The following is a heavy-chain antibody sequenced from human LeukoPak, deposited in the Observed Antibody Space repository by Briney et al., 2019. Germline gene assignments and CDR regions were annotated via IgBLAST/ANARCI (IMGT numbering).Heavy chain of an antibody. V-gene: IGHV3-21*01. J-gene: IGHJ4*02. CDR2: ISSSSTYK. CDR3: ARGRYSGSYLLDY. CDR1: GFTFSSYS. D-gene: IGHD1-26*01. Sequence: GGSLRLSCAASGFTFSSYSMSWVRQGPGKRLEWVSSISSSSTYKYYAGSVKGRFTISRDNAKNSLYLQMNSLRAEDTALYYCARGRYSGSYLLDYWGQGTLVTVSS.